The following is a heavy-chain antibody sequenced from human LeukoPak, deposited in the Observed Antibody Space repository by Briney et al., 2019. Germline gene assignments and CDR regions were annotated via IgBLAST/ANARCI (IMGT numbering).Heavy chain of an antibody. J-gene: IGHJ4*02. CDR3: ARTYYDFWSGYPPTDY. Sequence: SETLSLTCTVSGGSISSGSYYWSWIRQAAGKGLEWIGRIYTSGSTNYNPSLKSRVTISVDTSKNQFSLKLSSVTAADTAVYYCARTYYDFWSGYPPTDYWGQGTLVTVSS. D-gene: IGHD3-3*01. CDR2: IYTSGST. V-gene: IGHV4-61*02. CDR1: GGSISSGSYY.